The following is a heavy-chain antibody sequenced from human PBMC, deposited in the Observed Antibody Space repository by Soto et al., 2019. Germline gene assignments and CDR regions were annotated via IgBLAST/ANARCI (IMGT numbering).Heavy chain of an antibody. CDR3: ALIKDCSRTDCYLASFDP. CDR1: GVSLSNTRLG. Sequence: VTFKESGPVVVKPTETLTLTCTVSGVSLSNTRLGVSWIRQPPRKALEGLAHIFSNDEKSYSTSLKNRLTISKDTSRSQVVLTMTNVDPVDSATYYCALIKDCSRTDCYLASFDPWGQGTLVTVSS. V-gene: IGHV2-26*01. D-gene: IGHD2-2*01. CDR2: IFSNDEK. J-gene: IGHJ5*02.